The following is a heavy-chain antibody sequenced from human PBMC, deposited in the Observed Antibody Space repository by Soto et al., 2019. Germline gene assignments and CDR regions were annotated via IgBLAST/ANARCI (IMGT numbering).Heavy chain of an antibody. Sequence: PSETLSLTCAVYGGSFSGYYWSWIRQPPGKGLEWIGEINHSGGTNYNPSLKSRVTISVDTSKNQFSLKLSSVTAADTAVYYCARDLEGSRLGGMDVWGQGTTVTVSS. CDR1: GGSFSGYY. D-gene: IGHD6-19*01. CDR2: INHSGGT. CDR3: ARDLEGSRLGGMDV. J-gene: IGHJ6*02. V-gene: IGHV4-34*01.